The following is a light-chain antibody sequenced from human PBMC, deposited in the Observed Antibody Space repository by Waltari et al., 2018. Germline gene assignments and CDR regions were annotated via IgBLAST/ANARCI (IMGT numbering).Light chain of an antibody. V-gene: IGLV2-14*01. CDR3: SSYTSSSTVV. CDR2: EVS. J-gene: IGLJ2*01. CDR1: SSDFGGYNY. Sequence: QSALTQPASVSGSPGQSIPISCTGTSSDFGGYNYVSWYQQHTGKAPKLMIYEVSNRPSGVSNRFSGSKSGNTASLTISGLQAEDEADYYCSSYTSSSTVVFGGGTKLTVL.